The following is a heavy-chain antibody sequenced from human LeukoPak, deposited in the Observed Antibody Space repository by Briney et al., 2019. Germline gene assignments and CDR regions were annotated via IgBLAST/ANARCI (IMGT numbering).Heavy chain of an antibody. CDR2: ISAFNGNT. CDR3: ARELGDYYDSSGYWYDY. V-gene: IGHV1-18*01. D-gene: IGHD3-22*01. CDR1: GYIFSRYV. J-gene: IGHJ4*02. Sequence: ASVKVSCKASGYIFSRYVFMWVRQAPGQGLEWMGWISAFNGNTNYAQKLQGRVTMTTDTSTSTAYMELRSLRSDDTAVYYCARELGDYYDSSGYWYDYWGQGTLVTVSS.